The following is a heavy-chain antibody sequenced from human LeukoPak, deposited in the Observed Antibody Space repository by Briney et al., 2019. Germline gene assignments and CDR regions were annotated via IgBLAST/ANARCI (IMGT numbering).Heavy chain of an antibody. J-gene: IGHJ6*03. V-gene: IGHV3-11*01. D-gene: IGHD1-26*01. CDR1: GFTFSDYS. CDR2: ISSSDSTI. Sequence: GGSLRLSCAASGFTFSDYSVTWIRQAPGKGLEWVSYISSSDSTIYCADSVKGRFTISRDNAKNSLYLQMNSLRAEDTAVYYCARDGRYFYYYMDVWGKGSTVTVSS. CDR3: ARDGRYFYYYMDV.